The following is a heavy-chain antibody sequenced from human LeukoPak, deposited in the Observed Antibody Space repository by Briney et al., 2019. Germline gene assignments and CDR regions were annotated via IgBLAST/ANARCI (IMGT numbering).Heavy chain of an antibody. Sequence: GGSLRLSCAASGFTFSSYGMHWVRQAPGKGLEWVAVIWYDGSNKYYADSVKGRFTISRDNSKNTLYLQMNSLRAEDTAVYYCARGRFGGYCSGGSCYYFDYWGQGTLVTVSS. J-gene: IGHJ4*02. CDR2: IWYDGSNK. CDR1: GFTFSSYG. CDR3: ARGRFGGYCSGGSCYYFDY. D-gene: IGHD2-15*01. V-gene: IGHV3-33*01.